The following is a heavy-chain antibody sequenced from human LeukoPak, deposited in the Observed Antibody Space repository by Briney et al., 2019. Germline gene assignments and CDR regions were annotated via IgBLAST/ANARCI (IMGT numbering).Heavy chain of an antibody. Sequence: ASVKVSCKASGGTFSSYTISWVRQAPGQGLEWMGWISAYNGNTNYAQKLQGRVTMTTDTSTSTAYMELRSLRSDDTAVYCCAALGRYSAFDIWGQGTMVTVSS. D-gene: IGHD3-10*01. CDR2: ISAYNGNT. CDR1: GGTFSSYT. CDR3: AALGRYSAFDI. V-gene: IGHV1-18*01. J-gene: IGHJ3*02.